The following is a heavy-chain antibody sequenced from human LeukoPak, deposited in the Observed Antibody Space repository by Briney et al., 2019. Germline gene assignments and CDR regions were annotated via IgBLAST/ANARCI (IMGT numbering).Heavy chain of an antibody. CDR3: ARGSDYSWGG. Sequence: SETLSLTCTVSGGSISSYYWSWIRQPPGKGFEWIAEVHHTGRTIYSPSFARRVTISPDTSTNQVSLKPTSVTAADTAAYYCARGSDYSWGGWGQGTLVTVSS. D-gene: IGHD3-3*01. CDR2: VHHTGRT. J-gene: IGHJ4*01. CDR1: GGSISSYY. V-gene: IGHV4-34*01.